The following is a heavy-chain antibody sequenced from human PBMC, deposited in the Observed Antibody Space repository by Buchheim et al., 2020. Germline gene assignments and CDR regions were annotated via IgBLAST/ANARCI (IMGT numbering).Heavy chain of an antibody. V-gene: IGHV3-23*01. D-gene: IGHD3-22*01. CDR1: GFTFSSYA. CDR2: ISGSGGST. J-gene: IGHJ4*02. Sequence: EVQLLESGGGLVQPGGSLRLSCAASGFTFSSYAMSWVRQAPGKGLEWVSAISGSGGSTYYADSVKGRFTISRDNSKNTLYLQMNSLRAEDTAVYYWAKGGGRYYYDSSGYYYPYWGQGTL. CDR3: AKGGGRYYYDSSGYYYPY.